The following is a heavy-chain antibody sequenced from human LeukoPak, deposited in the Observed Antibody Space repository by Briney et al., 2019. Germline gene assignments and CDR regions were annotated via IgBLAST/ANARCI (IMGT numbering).Heavy chain of an antibody. CDR3: ARHDSWNNDNWFDP. D-gene: IGHD1/OR15-1a*01. CDR2: LNHSGNT. Sequence: PSETLSLTCAVSGGSFSTYYWSWIRQPPGKGLEWIGELNHSGNTNYNPSLKRRVTISGDTSKSQFSLKLTSMTAADTAVYYCARHDSWNNDNWFDPWGHGTLVTVSS. V-gene: IGHV4-34*01. CDR1: GGSFSTYY. J-gene: IGHJ5*02.